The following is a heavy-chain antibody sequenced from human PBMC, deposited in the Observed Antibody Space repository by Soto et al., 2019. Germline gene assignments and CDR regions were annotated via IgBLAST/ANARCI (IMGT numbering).Heavy chain of an antibody. J-gene: IGHJ4*02. D-gene: IGHD6-13*01. V-gene: IGHV3-23*01. CDR1: GFTFSSYA. CDR3: AKDHIAAAGTDY. Sequence: EVQLLESGGGLVQPGGSLRLSCAASGFTFSSYAMSWVRQAPGKGLEWVAAISGSGGSTYYADSVKGRFTISRDNSKNTLYLQMNSLRAQDTAVYYCAKDHIAAAGTDYWGQGTLVTVSS. CDR2: ISGSGGST.